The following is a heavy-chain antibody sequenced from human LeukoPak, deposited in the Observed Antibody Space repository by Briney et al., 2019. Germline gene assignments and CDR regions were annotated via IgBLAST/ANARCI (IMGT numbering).Heavy chain of an antibody. D-gene: IGHD1-26*01. Sequence: GGSLRLSCAASGFTFSSYWMSWVRQAPGKGLEWVANIKRDGSEKHYVDSVKGRFTISRDNAKNSLYLQMNSLRAEDTAVYYCARVTGSGSYSGYYFDYWGQGTLVTVSS. J-gene: IGHJ4*02. V-gene: IGHV3-7*01. CDR3: ARVTGSGSYSGYYFDY. CDR2: IKRDGSEK. CDR1: GFTFSSYW.